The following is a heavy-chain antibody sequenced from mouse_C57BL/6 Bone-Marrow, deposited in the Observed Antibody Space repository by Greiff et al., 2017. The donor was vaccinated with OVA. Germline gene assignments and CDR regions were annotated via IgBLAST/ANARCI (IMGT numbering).Heavy chain of an antibody. CDR1: GYTFTSYW. Sequence: SGTVLARPGASVKMSCKTSGYTFTSYWMHWVKQRPGQGLEWIGAIYPGNGDTSYNQKFKGKATLTVDKSSSTAYMQLSSLTSEDSAVYFCARNDGYYLDYWGQGTTLTVSS. V-gene: IGHV1-12*01. J-gene: IGHJ2*01. D-gene: IGHD2-3*01. CDR3: ARNDGYYLDY. CDR2: IYPGNGDT.